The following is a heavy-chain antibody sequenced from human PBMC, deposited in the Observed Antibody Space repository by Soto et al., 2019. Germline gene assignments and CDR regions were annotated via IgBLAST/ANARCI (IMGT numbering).Heavy chain of an antibody. J-gene: IGHJ5*02. CDR1: GGSISSYY. CDR3: ARGSHWGSSWFDP. D-gene: IGHD7-27*01. CDR2: IYYSGST. V-gene: IGHV4-59*01. Sequence: SETLSLTCTVSGGSISSYYWSWIRQPPGKGLEWIGDIYYSGSTNYNHSPKSRVTISVDTSKNQFSLKLSSVTAADTAVYYFARGSHWGSSWFDPWGQGTLVTVSS.